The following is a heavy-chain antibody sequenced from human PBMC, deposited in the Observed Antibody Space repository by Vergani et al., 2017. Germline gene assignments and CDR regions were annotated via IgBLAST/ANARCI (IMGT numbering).Heavy chain of an antibody. CDR3: ARDFSGTTCLFDY. CDR1: GFTFSSYG. CDR2: IWYDGSNK. Sequence: QVQLVESGGGVVQPGRSLRLSCAASGFTFSSYGRHWVRQAPGKGLEWVAVIWYDGSNKYYADSVKGRFTISRDNSKNTLYLQMNSLRAEDTAVYYWARDFSGTTCLFDYWGQGTLVTVSS. J-gene: IGHJ4*02. V-gene: IGHV3-33*01. D-gene: IGHD1-1*01.